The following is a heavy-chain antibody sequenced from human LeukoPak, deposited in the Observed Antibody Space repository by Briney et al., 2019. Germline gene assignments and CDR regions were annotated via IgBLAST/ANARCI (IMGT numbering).Heavy chain of an antibody. CDR1: GGSISSYY. V-gene: IGHV4-59*08. Sequence: SETLSLTCTVSGGSISSYYWSWIRQPPGKGLEWIGYIHYSGSTNYSPSLKSRVAISVDTSKSQFSLKLSSVTAADTAVYYCARQAAGTVDYWGQGTLVTVSS. CDR3: ARQAAGTVDY. CDR2: IHYSGST. J-gene: IGHJ4*02. D-gene: IGHD6-13*01.